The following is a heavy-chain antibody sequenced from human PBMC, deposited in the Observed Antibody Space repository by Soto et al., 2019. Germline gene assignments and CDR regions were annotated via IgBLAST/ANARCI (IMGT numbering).Heavy chain of an antibody. D-gene: IGHD6-6*01. CDR3: ARQGGSSGIWYFDY. J-gene: IGHJ4*02. CDR2: TSYDENFK. CDR1: GFTFSGYA. Sequence: QVQLVESGGGVVQPGRSLGLSCAASGFTFSGYAMHWVRQAPGKGLEWVAATSYDENFKYYADSVKGRFTISRDNSKNTLFLQMNSLRTEDTAMYYCARQGGSSGIWYFDYWGQGSLVTVSS. V-gene: IGHV3-30*04.